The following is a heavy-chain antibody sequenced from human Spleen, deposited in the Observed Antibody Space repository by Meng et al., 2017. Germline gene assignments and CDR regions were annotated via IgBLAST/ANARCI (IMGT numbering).Heavy chain of an antibody. D-gene: IGHD4-17*01. J-gene: IGHJ4*02. CDR2: TYVGGST. CDR3: ARGSAGDYYFDS. CDR1: GDSISNYY. V-gene: IGHV4-4*07. Sequence: SEPLSLTCSVSGDSISNYYWNWLRQPDGKRLEWIGRTYVGGSTDYNPSLRSRVTVSVDTSKNQISLRLASVTAADTAVYFCARGSAGDYYFDSWGQGTLVTSPQ.